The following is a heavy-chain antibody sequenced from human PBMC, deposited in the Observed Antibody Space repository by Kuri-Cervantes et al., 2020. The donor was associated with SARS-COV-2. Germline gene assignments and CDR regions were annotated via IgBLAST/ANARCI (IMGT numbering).Heavy chain of an antibody. J-gene: IGHJ4*02. CDR3: ARDEVAAEGWADFDY. V-gene: IGHV1-46*01. CDR1: GYTFTSYY. CDR2: INPDDGWT. Sequence: ASVKVSCKTSGYTFTSYYIHWVRQAPGQGLEWMGIINPDDGWTDYAQRFQGRVTVTSDTSTTTVYMEVTSLRSEDTAMYFCARDEVAAEGWADFDYWGQGTLVTVSS. D-gene: IGHD6-13*01.